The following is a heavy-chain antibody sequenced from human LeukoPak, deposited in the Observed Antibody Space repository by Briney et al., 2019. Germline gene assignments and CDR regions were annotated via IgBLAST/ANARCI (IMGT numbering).Heavy chain of an antibody. CDR1: GGSISGYY. Sequence: SETLSLTCTVSGGSISGYYWSWIRQPPGEGVEWIGYIYYSGSTKYNPSLKSRVTISVDTSKNQFSLKLSSVTAADTAVYYCARHGAVITIFDSWGQGTLVTVSS. J-gene: IGHJ4*02. D-gene: IGHD6-19*01. CDR3: ARHGAVITIFDS. V-gene: IGHV4-59*08. CDR2: IYYSGST.